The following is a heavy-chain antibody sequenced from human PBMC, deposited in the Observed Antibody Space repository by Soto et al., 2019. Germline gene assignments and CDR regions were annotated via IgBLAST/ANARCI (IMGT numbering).Heavy chain of an antibody. Sequence: QVQLQQWGAGLLKPSETLSLTCAVYGGSFSGYYWSWIRQPPGKGLEWIGEINHSGSTNYNPSLKSRVTISVDTSKNQFSLKLSSMTAADTAVYYCARGRIVVVPAAMRHWFDPWGQGTLVTVSS. CDR2: INHSGST. V-gene: IGHV4-34*01. J-gene: IGHJ5*02. D-gene: IGHD2-2*01. CDR3: ARGRIVVVPAAMRHWFDP. CDR1: GGSFSGYY.